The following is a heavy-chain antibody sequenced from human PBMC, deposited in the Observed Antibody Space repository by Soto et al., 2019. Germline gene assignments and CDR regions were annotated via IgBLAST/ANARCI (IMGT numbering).Heavy chain of an antibody. V-gene: IGHV1-69*02. CDR2: IIPMLGMS. D-gene: IGHD3-10*01. J-gene: IGHJ4*02. Sequence: QVQLVQSGAEVKKPGSSVKVSCTASGDTFNFYTISWVRQAPGQGLEWMGRIIPMLGMSNYAQNFQCRVTMIADKSTSTAYMELSSLRSEDTALYYCATNYGSGSAHFDNWGQGTLVTVSS. CDR1: GDTFNFYT. CDR3: ATNYGSGSAHFDN.